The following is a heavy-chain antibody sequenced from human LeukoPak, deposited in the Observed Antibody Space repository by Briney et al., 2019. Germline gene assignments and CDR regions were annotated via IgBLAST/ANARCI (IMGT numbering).Heavy chain of an antibody. CDR3: TTDYGDSGYFQH. J-gene: IGHJ1*01. V-gene: IGHV3-15*01. CDR2: IKRKADGGTI. Sequence: GGSLRLSCAASGLTFKNAWMSWVRQAPGKGLEWIGCIKRKADGGTIDYAAPVKARFTISRDDSKNTLYLQMNSLKTEDTAVYYCTTDYGDSGYFQHWGQGTLVTVSS. CDR1: GLTFKNAW. D-gene: IGHD4-17*01.